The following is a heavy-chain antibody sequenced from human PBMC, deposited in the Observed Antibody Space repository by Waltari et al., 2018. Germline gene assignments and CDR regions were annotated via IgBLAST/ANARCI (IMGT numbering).Heavy chain of an antibody. CDR3: ARQRAVAPYYFDY. CDR1: VGSISSSSYY. CDR2: LYYRGGT. Sequence: QLQLQESGPGLVKPSETLSLTATVSVGSISSSSYYWGWLRQPPGEGLEWIGSLYYRGGTYYHPSLKSRVTISVETSKNQFSLKLSSVTAADTAVYYCARQRAVAPYYFDYWGQGTLVTVSS. V-gene: IGHV4-39*01. J-gene: IGHJ4*02. D-gene: IGHD6-19*01.